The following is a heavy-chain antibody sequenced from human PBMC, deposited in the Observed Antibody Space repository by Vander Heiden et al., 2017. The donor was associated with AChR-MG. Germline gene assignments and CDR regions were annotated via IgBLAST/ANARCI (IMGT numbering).Heavy chain of an antibody. V-gene: IGHV4-59*01. Sequence: QVQLQESGPGLVKPSETLSLTCTVSGGSISSYYWSWIRQPPGKGLEWIGYIYYSGSTNYNPSLKSRVTISVDTSKNQFSLKLSSVTAADTAVYYCARGPYYDILTGYPYFDYWGQGTLVTVSS. J-gene: IGHJ4*02. CDR1: GGSISSYY. D-gene: IGHD3-9*01. CDR2: IYYSGST. CDR3: ARGPYYDILTGYPYFDY.